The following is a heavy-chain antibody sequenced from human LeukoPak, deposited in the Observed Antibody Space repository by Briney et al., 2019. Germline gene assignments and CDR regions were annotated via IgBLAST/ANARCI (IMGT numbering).Heavy chain of an antibody. V-gene: IGHV1-69*05. Sequence: ASVKVSCKASGGTFSSYAISWVRQAPGQGLEWMGGIIPIFGTANYAQKFQGRVTMTRNTSISTAYMELSSLRSEDTAVYYCAREGRSYDYVWGSYRFGWFDPWGQGTLVTVSS. J-gene: IGHJ5*02. D-gene: IGHD3-16*02. CDR1: GGTFSSYA. CDR3: AREGRSYDYVWGSYRFGWFDP. CDR2: IIPIFGTA.